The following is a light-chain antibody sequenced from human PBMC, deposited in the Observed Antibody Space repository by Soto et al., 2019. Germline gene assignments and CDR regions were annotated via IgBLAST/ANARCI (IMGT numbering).Light chain of an antibody. J-gene: IGKJ4*01. V-gene: IGKV3-11*01. Sequence: EIVMTHSPATLSVSPGERATLSCRASQSVISNLAWYQQKPGQAPRLLIYGASNRAAGIPARFSGSGSGADFTLTISSLEPEDFAVYYCQQRSNWPLTFGGGTKVDIK. CDR2: GAS. CDR3: QQRSNWPLT. CDR1: QSVISN.